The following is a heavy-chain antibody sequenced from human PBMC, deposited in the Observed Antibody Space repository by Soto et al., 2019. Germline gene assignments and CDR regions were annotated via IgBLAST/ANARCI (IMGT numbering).Heavy chain of an antibody. D-gene: IGHD4-17*01. J-gene: IGHJ4*02. CDR1: GFTFSSYA. V-gene: IGHV3-21*01. Sequence: EVQLVESGGGLVKPGGSLRLSCAASGFTFSSYAMNWVRQAPGKGLEWVSSISSSSTYIYYADSVKGRITISRDNAKNSLYMQMNSLRAEDTAVYYCARDPDDYGDYVTYWGQGTLVTVSS. CDR2: ISSSSTYI. CDR3: ARDPDDYGDYVTY.